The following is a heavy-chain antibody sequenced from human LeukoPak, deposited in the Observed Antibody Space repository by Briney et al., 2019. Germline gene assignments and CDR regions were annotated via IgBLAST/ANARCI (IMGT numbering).Heavy chain of an antibody. V-gene: IGHV3-21*01. Sequence: GGSLRLSCAASGFTFSSYSMKWVRQAPGKGLEWVSSISSSSSYIYYADSVKGRFTISRDNAKNSLYLQMNSLRAEDTAVYYCARDPRGGYSYGYSAFDIWGQGTMVTVSS. D-gene: IGHD5-18*01. J-gene: IGHJ3*02. CDR3: ARDPRGGYSYGYSAFDI. CDR2: ISSSSSYI. CDR1: GFTFSSYS.